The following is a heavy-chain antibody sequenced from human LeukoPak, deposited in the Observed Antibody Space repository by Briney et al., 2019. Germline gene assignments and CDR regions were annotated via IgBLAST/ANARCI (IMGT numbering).Heavy chain of an antibody. Sequence: KPSETLSLTSAVYGGSFSGYYWSWIRQPPGKGLEWIGEINHSGSTNYNPSLKSRVTISVDTSKNQFSLKLSSVTAADTAVYYCARGPNYDFWSGYLHYFDYWGQGTLVTVSS. CDR3: ARGPNYDFWSGYLHYFDY. CDR2: INHSGST. CDR1: GGSFSGYY. D-gene: IGHD3-3*01. J-gene: IGHJ4*02. V-gene: IGHV4-34*01.